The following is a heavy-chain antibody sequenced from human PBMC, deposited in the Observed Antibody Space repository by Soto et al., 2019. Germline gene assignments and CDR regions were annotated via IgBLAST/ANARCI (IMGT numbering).Heavy chain of an antibody. CDR3: AKGSSSVYYYYYGLDV. CDR1: GFTFRAYG. V-gene: IGHV3-30*18. Sequence: PGGSLRLSCAASGFTFRAYGMYWVRQAPGKGLEWVAVISNDGSNKYYADSVKGRFAISRDNSKNTLYLQMNSLRGEDTAMYYCAKGSSSVYYYYYGLDVWRQGTTVTVSS. J-gene: IGHJ6*02. CDR2: ISNDGSNK. D-gene: IGHD6-6*01.